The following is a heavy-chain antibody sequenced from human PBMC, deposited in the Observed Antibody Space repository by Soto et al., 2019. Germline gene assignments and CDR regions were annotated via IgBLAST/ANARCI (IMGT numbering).Heavy chain of an antibody. V-gene: IGHV3-21*01. CDR3: AREEDYYYYYMDV. CDR1: GFTFSDSA. Sequence: GGSLRLSCAASGFTFSDSAMTWVRQAPGKGLEWVSSISSSGSYIYYADSVKGRFTISRDNAKNSLYLQMNSLRAEDTAVYYCAREEDYYYYYMDVWGKGTTVTVSS. J-gene: IGHJ6*03. CDR2: ISSSGSYI.